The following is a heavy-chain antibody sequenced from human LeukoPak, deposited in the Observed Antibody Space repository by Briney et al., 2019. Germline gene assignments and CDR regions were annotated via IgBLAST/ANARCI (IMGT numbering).Heavy chain of an antibody. CDR2: INEAGSDK. Sequence: PGGSLRLSCATTGFTFTRYWMSGVRQAPGKGLEWVANINEAGSDKYYVDSVKGRFTISRDNARNSLYLQMGGLTGDDTAIYYCAKDPGDKAIDRWFDPWGQGTLVTVSS. V-gene: IGHV3-7*03. J-gene: IGHJ5*02. CDR3: AKDPGDKAIDRWFDP. CDR1: GFTFTRYW. D-gene: IGHD3-10*01.